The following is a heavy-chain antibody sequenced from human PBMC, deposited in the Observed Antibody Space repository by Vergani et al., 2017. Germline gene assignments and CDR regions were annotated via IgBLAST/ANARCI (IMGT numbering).Heavy chain of an antibody. J-gene: IGHJ4*02. Sequence: EVQLVESGGGLVQPGRSLRLSCAASGFTFDDYAMHWVRQAPGKGLEWVSGISWNSGSIGYADSVKGRFTISRDNAKNSLYLQMNSLRAEDTALYYCAKSLVGATPFDYWGQGTLVTVSS. CDR1: GFTFDDYA. CDR3: AKSLVGATPFDY. CDR2: ISWNSGSI. D-gene: IGHD1-26*01. V-gene: IGHV3-9*01.